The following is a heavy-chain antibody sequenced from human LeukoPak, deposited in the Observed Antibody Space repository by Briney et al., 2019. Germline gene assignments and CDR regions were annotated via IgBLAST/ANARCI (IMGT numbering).Heavy chain of an antibody. CDR1: GGSISSFY. D-gene: IGHD3-3*01. Sequence: SETLSLTCTVSGGSISSFYWSWIRLPAGGGLEWIGRIYSTGSTNYNPSLKSRVTMSVDTSRNQFSLKLNSVTAADTAVYFCARVTMNWFDPWGQGTLVTVSP. V-gene: IGHV4-4*07. CDR2: IYSTGST. CDR3: ARVTMNWFDP. J-gene: IGHJ5*02.